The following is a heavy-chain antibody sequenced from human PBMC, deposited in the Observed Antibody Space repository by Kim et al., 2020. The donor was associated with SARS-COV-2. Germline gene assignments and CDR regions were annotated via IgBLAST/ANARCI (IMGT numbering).Heavy chain of an antibody. V-gene: IGHV4-34*01. D-gene: IGHD2-15*01. CDR2: INHSGST. CDR3: ARGRRGGPPLDY. J-gene: IGHJ4*02. Sequence: SETLSLTCAVYGGSFSGYYWSWIRQPPGKGLEWIGEINHSGSTNYNPSLKSRVTISVDTSKNQFSLKLSSVTAADTAVYYCARGRRGGPPLDYWGQGTLVTVSS. CDR1: GGSFSGYY.